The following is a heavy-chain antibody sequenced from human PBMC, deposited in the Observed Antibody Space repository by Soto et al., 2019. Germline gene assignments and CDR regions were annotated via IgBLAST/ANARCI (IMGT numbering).Heavy chain of an antibody. J-gene: IGHJ6*02. V-gene: IGHV3-66*01. CDR3: VRENYYYGMDV. CDR1: GFDASVNY. CDR2: INNGGST. Sequence: EVQLVESGGTLVQPGGSLKLSCAASGFDASVNYMTWVRQAPGKGLEWVSAINNGGSTFYADSVKGRFTISRDDSKNTLYLKMNSLRVEDTAMYYCVRENYYYGMDVWGQGAAVTVSS.